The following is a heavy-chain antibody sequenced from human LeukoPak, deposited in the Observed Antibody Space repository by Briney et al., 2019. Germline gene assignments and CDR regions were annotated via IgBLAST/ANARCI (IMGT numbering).Heavy chain of an antibody. J-gene: IGHJ4*02. CDR2: ISAYNGNT. CDR1: GGTFSSYA. Sequence: ASVKVSCKASGGTFSSYAISWVRQAPGQGLEWMGWISAYNGNTNYAQKLQGRVTMTTDTSTSTAYMELRSLRSDDTAVYYCARDARYYYGSGRADYWGQGTLVTVSS. D-gene: IGHD3-10*01. CDR3: ARDARYYYGSGRADY. V-gene: IGHV1-18*01.